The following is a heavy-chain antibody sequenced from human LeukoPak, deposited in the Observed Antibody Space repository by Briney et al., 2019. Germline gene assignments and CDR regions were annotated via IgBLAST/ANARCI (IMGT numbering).Heavy chain of an antibody. CDR1: GFTFSSYA. CDR3: AKGITWIQLWLADY. J-gene: IGHJ4*02. V-gene: IGHV3-23*01. D-gene: IGHD5-18*01. CDR2: ISGSGGST. Sequence: GGSLRLSCTASGFTFSSYAMSWVRQAPGKGLEWVSAISGSGGSTYYADSVRGRFTISRDNSKDTLYLQMNSLRAEDTAIYYCAKGITWIQLWLADYWGQGTLVTVPS.